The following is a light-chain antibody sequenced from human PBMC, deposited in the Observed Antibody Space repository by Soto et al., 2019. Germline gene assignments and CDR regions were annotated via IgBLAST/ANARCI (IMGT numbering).Light chain of an antibody. V-gene: IGLV1-44*01. CDR3: ASWDDSLSGWV. J-gene: IGLJ2*01. CDR2: GND. CDR1: SSNVGSNS. Sequence: QSVLTQPPSASKTPGQRVTISCAGTSSNVGSNSVTWYQQLPGAAPKLLIFGNDQRPAGVPLRFSGSKSGTSASLAISALQYEDEADYYCASWDDSLSGWVFGGGTKLTVL.